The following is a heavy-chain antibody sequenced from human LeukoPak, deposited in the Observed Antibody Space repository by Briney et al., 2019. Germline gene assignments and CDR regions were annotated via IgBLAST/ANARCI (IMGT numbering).Heavy chain of an antibody. CDR2: LYYTGDT. J-gene: IGHJ5*02. V-gene: IGHV4-59*01. CDR1: GGSISPYY. Sequence: SETLSLTCNVSGGSISPYYWSWIRQVPGKGVEWIGYLYYTGDTKYNPSLKRRVTISVDTSKNQFSLKLRSVTAADTAVYYCARGPWAWFDPWGQGTLVTVSS. CDR3: ARGPWAWFDP. D-gene: IGHD7-27*01.